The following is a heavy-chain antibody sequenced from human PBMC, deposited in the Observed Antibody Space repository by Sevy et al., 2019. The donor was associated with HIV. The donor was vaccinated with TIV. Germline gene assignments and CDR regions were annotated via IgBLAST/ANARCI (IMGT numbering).Heavy chain of an antibody. CDR3: SRYDVDTAMAALDY. D-gene: IGHD5-18*01. Sequence: GGSLRLSCAASGFTFSSYSMNWVRQAPGKGLEWVSSISSSSSYIYYANSVKGRFTISSDNAKNSRYLQMSSSRAEDTAAYYWSRYDVDTAMAALDYWGQETWVTASS. V-gene: IGHV3-21*01. CDR1: GFTFSSYS. J-gene: IGHJ4*02. CDR2: ISSSSSYI.